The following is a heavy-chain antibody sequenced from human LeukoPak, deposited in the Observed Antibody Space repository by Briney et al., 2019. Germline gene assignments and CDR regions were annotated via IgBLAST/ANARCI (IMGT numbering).Heavy chain of an antibody. CDR2: ISGRGGST. J-gene: IGHJ4*02. CDR3: AKADYYDSSGYYRFDY. CDR1: GFTFSSYA. Sequence: GGSLRLSCAASGFTFSSYAMSWVRQTPGKGLEWVSAISGRGGSTYYADSVKGRFTISRDNSKNTLYLQMNSLRAEDTAVYYCAKADYYDSSGYYRFDYWGQGTLVTVSS. D-gene: IGHD3-22*01. V-gene: IGHV3-23*01.